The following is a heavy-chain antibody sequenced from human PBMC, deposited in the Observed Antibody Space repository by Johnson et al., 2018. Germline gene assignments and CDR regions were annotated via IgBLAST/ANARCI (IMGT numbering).Heavy chain of an antibody. CDR3: AKDISYDSSGNYRMDV. CDR2: ISWNNGTI. D-gene: IGHD3-22*01. J-gene: IGHJ6*02. Sequence: EVQLVEAGGGVVQAGRSLRLSCAASGFTFDDYAMHWVRQAPGKGLEWVSGISWNNGTIGDADSVKGRFTISRDNAKNSLYLQMNSLRAEDTALYYCAKDISYDSSGNYRMDVWGQGTTVTVSS. CDR1: GFTFDDYA. V-gene: IGHV3-9*01.